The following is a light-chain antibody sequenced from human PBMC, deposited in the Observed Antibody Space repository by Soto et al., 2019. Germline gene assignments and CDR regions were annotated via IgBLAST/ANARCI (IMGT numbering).Light chain of an antibody. CDR1: SSDVGGYNY. CDR3: SSYTGSSTPVV. Sequence: QSALTQPASVSGSPGQSITISCTGTSSDVGGYNYVSWYQQHPGKAPNLIIFDVSNRPSGVSNRFSGSKSGNSASLTISGLQAEDEADYYCSSYTGSSTPVVFGGGTKVTVL. V-gene: IGLV2-14*01. CDR2: DVS. J-gene: IGLJ2*01.